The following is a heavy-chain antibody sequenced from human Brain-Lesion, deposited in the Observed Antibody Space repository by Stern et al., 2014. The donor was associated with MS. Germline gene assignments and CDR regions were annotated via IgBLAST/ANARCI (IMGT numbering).Heavy chain of an antibody. CDR2: INPNSGGT. D-gene: IGHD3-10*01. V-gene: IGHV1-2*02. CDR3: ARGYYGSGRPQKGMDV. J-gene: IGHJ6*02. Sequence: QVQLVQSGAEVKKPGASVKVSCKASGYTFTGYYMYWVRQAPGQGLEWMGWINPNSGGTPYAQKFQGRVPMTRDTSITTAYMELSRLRSDDTAVYYCARGYYGSGRPQKGMDVWGQGTTVTVSS. CDR1: GYTFTGYY.